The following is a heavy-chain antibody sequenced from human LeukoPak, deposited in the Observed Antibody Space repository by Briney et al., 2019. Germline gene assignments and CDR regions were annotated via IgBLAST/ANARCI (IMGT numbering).Heavy chain of an antibody. CDR2: ISAYNGNT. CDR3: ARFLDYYDSSGYRAYYFDY. V-gene: IGHV1-18*01. CDR1: GYTFTSYG. J-gene: IGHJ4*02. D-gene: IGHD3-22*01. Sequence: GASVKVSCKASGYTFTSYGISWVRQAPGQGLEWMGWISAYNGNTNYAQKLQGRVTMTTDTSTSTAYMELRSLRSDDTAVYYCARFLDYYDSSGYRAYYFDYWGQGSLVTVSS.